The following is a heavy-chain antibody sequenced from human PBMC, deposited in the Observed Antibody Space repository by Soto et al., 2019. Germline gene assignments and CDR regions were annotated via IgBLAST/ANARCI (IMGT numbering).Heavy chain of an antibody. D-gene: IGHD3-10*01. V-gene: IGHV4-31*03. CDR2: IYYSGST. J-gene: IGHJ4*02. CDR3: ARGIGVKGRPRFDY. Sequence: QVQLQESGPGLVKPSQTLSLTCTVSGGSISSGGYYWSWIRQHPGKGLEWIGYIYYSGSTYYNPSLKSRGNITVDTSKNQFSLKLSAVTAADTAVYYWARGIGVKGRPRFDYWGQGTLVTVSS. CDR1: GGSISSGGYY.